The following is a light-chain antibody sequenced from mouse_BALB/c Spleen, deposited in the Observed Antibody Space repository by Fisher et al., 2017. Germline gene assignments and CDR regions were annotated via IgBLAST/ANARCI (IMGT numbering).Light chain of an antibody. V-gene: IGKV4-55*01. J-gene: IGKJ5*01. CDR1: SSVSY. CDR3: HQWSSYPPT. Sequence: IVLTQSPAIMSASPGEKVTMTCSASSSVSYMYWYQQKPGSSPKLWIYSTSNLASGVPARFSGSGSGTSYSLTISRMEAEDAASYFCHQWSSYPPTFGAGTKLELK. CDR2: STS.